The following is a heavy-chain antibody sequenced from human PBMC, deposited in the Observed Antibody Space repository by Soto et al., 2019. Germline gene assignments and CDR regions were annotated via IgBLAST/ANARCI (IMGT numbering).Heavy chain of an antibody. J-gene: IGHJ4*02. Sequence: QVQLVQSGAEVKKPGASVKVSCKASGYTFTSYYMHWVRQAPGQGLEWMGIINPSGGSTSYAQKFQGRVTRTRDTSTSTVYMELSSLRSEDTAVYYCAREPGGEYFDYWGQGTLVTVSS. D-gene: IGHD3-10*01. V-gene: IGHV1-46*01. CDR2: INPSGGST. CDR1: GYTFTSYY. CDR3: AREPGGEYFDY.